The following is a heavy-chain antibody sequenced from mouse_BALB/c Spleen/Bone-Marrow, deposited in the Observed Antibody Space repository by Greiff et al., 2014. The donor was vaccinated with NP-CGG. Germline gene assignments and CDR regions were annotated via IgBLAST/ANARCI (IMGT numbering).Heavy chain of an antibody. D-gene: IGHD1-1*01. CDR3: ARGGYYGTSLYWYFDV. Sequence: EVQLQQSGPELVKPGASVKMSCKASGYTFTSYVIHWVKQKPGQGLEWIGYINPYNDGTKYNEKFKGKATLTSDKSSSTAYMELSSLPFEDAAFYYCARGGYYGTSLYWYFDVWGAGTTVTASS. J-gene: IGHJ1*01. CDR2: INPYNDGT. CDR1: GYTFTSYV. V-gene: IGHV1-14*01.